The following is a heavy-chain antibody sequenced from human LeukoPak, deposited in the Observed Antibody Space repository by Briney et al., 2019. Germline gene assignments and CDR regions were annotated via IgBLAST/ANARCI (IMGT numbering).Heavy chain of an antibody. CDR3: AGGAGYYDILTGYWAFDY. CDR1: GGTFNNNA. V-gene: IGHV1-8*02. Sequence: ASVKVSCKASGGTFNNNAVSWVRQATGQGLEWMGWMNPNSGNTGYAQKFQGRVTMTRNTSISTAYMELSSLRSEDTAVYYCAGGAGYYDILTGYWAFDYWGQGTLVTVSS. CDR2: MNPNSGNT. J-gene: IGHJ4*02. D-gene: IGHD3-9*01.